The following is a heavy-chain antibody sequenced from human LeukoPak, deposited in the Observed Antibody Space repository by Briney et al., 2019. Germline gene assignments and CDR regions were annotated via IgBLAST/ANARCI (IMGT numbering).Heavy chain of an antibody. CDR3: ASPPRDYGVTFDL. J-gene: IGHJ2*01. Sequence: GGSLRLSCAASGFTFSSYAMHWVRQAPGKGLEWVAVISYDGGNKYYADSVKGRFTISRDNSKNTLYLQMNSLRAEDTAVYYCASPPRDYGVTFDLWGRGTLVTVSS. CDR2: ISYDGGNK. D-gene: IGHD4-17*01. V-gene: IGHV3-30*04. CDR1: GFTFSSYA.